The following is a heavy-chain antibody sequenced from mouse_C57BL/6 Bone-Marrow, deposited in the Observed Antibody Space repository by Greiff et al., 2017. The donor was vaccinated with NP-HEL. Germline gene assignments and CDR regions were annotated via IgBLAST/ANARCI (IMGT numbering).Heavy chain of an antibody. J-gene: IGHJ1*03. CDR3: TRSGSSFYWYFDV. CDR2: IRNKANNHAT. CDR1: GFTFSDAW. Sequence: EVKVEESGGGLVQPGGSMKLSCAASGFTFSDAWMDWVRQSPEKGLEWVAEIRNKANNHATYYAESVKGRFTISRDDSKSSVYLQMNSLRAEDTGIYYCTRSGSSFYWYFDVWGTGTTVTVSS. V-gene: IGHV6-6*01. D-gene: IGHD1-1*01.